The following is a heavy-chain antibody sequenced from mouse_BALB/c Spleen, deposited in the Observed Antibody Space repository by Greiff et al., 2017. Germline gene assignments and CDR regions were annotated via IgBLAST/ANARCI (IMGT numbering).Heavy chain of an antibody. Sequence: EVMLVESGGGLVQPGGSRKLSCAASGFTFSSFGMHWVRQAPEKGLEWVAYISSGSSTIYYADTVKGRFTISRDNPKNTLFLQMTSLRSEDTAMYYCARDGKRGNYAMDYWGQGTSVTVSS. J-gene: IGHJ4*01. CDR3: ARDGKRGNYAMDY. V-gene: IGHV5-17*02. D-gene: IGHD2-1*01. CDR1: GFTFSSFG. CDR2: ISSGSSTI.